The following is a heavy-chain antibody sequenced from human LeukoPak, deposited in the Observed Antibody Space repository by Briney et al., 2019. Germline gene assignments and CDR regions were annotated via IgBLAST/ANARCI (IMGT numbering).Heavy chain of an antibody. CDR1: GGSISDYY. J-gene: IGHJ2*01. Sequence: SETLSLTCSVSGGSISDYYWIWIRQSPGKGLEWIGYIYSSGRTMYNASLKTRVTISLDTSRNQFSLRLKSLTAADTAVFYCAVRFSSVDWYFDLWGRGTLVTVSS. V-gene: IGHV4-59*12. CDR2: IYSSGRT. D-gene: IGHD4-23*01. CDR3: AVRFSSVDWYFDL.